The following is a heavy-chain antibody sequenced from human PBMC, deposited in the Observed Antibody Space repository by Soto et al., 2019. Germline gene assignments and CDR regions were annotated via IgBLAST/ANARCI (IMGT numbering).Heavy chain of an antibody. D-gene: IGHD3-9*01. CDR3: ARVNRYYDMLTGYDPAQVAY. V-gene: IGHV3-74*01. CDR2: INRDGSDT. Sequence: GGSLRLACAASGFTFSGDWMHWVRQAPGKGLVWVSRINRDGSDTSYADSVEGRFTISRDNAKNTLYLQMNSLRTEDTAVYYFARVNRYYDMLTGYDPAQVAYWGQGTLVTVSS. J-gene: IGHJ4*02. CDR1: GFTFSGDW.